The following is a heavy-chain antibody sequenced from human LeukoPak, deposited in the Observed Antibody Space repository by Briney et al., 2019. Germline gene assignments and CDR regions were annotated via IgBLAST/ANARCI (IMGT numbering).Heavy chain of an antibody. D-gene: IGHD3-9*01. J-gene: IGHJ5*02. V-gene: IGHV4-39*02. Sequence: PSETLSLTCTVSGGSISSSSYYWGWIRQPPGKGLEWIGSIYYSGSTYYNPSLKSRVTISVDTSKNQFSLKLSSVTAADTAVYYCARDRGYDIFGGLNWFDPWGQGTLVTVSS. CDR3: ARDRGYDIFGGLNWFDP. CDR2: IYYSGST. CDR1: GGSISSSSYY.